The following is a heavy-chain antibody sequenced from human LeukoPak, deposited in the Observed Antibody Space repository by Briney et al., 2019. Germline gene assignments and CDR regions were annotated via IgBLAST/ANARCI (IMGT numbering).Heavy chain of an antibody. CDR2: IYSGGTT. Sequence: GGSLRPSCAVSGSTAGGNNMSWVRQAPGKGLEWVSLIYSGGTTYYADSVKGRFTISRDNSKNTLYLQMNSLRAEDTAVYYCAKDMRSRLLDYWGQGTLVTVSS. J-gene: IGHJ4*02. V-gene: IGHV3-53*01. CDR1: GSTAGGNN. D-gene: IGHD2-21*02. CDR3: AKDMRSRLLDY.